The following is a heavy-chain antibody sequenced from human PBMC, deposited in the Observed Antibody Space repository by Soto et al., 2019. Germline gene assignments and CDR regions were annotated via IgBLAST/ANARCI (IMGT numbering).Heavy chain of an antibody. Sequence: SVKVSFKAPGGTFSCYSISWLRQAPGQGLEWMGRIIPILGIANYAQKFQGRVTITADKSTSTAYMELSSLSSEDTAVYYCARTTVTSMVDYWGQGTLVTVSS. J-gene: IGHJ4*02. CDR2: IIPILGIA. CDR3: ARTTVTSMVDY. V-gene: IGHV1-69*02. CDR1: GGTFSCYS. D-gene: IGHD4-17*01.